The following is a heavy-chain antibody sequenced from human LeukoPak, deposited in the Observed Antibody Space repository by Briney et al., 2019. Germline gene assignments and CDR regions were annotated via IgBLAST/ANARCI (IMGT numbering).Heavy chain of an antibody. Sequence: SGTLSLTCAVSGGSISSRNWWSWVRQPPGKGLEWIAEIHRSGNINYNPSLKSRVTISVDKSKNQFSLKLSSVTAADTAVYYCVRIRGFGADYYYYYMDVWGKGSTVTVSS. D-gene: IGHD3-10*01. J-gene: IGHJ6*03. CDR1: GGSISSRNW. CDR2: IHRSGNI. V-gene: IGHV4-4*02. CDR3: VRIRGFGADYYYYYMDV.